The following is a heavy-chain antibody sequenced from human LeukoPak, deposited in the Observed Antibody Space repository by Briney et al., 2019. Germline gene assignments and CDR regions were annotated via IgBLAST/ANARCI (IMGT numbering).Heavy chain of an antibody. Sequence: GESLRLSCAASGFTFSYYNMNWVRQAPGRGLEWVSSISSSSTYIYYADSVKGRFTISRDNTKNSLYLQMNSLRAEDTAVYYCARGWIRGNFNYGGRETRAPVSS. CDR2: ISSSSTYI. J-gene: IGHJ4*02. CDR1: GFTFSYYN. CDR3: ARGWIRGNFNY. D-gene: IGHD1-1*01. V-gene: IGHV3-21*01.